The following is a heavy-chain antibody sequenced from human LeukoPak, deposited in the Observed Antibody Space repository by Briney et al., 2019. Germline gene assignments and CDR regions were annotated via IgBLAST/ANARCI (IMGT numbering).Heavy chain of an antibody. CDR2: INHSGST. Sequence: SETLSLTCAVYGGSFSGYYWSWIRQPSGKGLEWIGEINHSGSTNYNPSLKSRVTISVDTSKNQFSLELSSVTAADTAVYYCARVDYGDYPSYWGQGTLVTVSS. V-gene: IGHV4-34*01. CDR1: GGSFSGYY. J-gene: IGHJ4*02. CDR3: ARVDYGDYPSY. D-gene: IGHD4-17*01.